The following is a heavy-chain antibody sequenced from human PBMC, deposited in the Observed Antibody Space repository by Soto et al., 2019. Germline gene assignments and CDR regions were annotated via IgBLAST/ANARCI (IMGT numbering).Heavy chain of an antibody. V-gene: IGHV3-74*01. CDR2: ITTDGRST. D-gene: IGHD5-12*01. CDR1: GFTFSSHW. CDR3: AREVYRANDYDAFDI. Sequence: EVQLVESGGGLVQPGGSLRLSCAASGFTFSSHWMHWVRQAPGKGLVWVSRITTDGRSTSYADSVKGRFTISRDNAKNTLYLQMNSLRAEDTAVYYCAREVYRANDYDAFDIWGQGTMVTVSS. J-gene: IGHJ3*02.